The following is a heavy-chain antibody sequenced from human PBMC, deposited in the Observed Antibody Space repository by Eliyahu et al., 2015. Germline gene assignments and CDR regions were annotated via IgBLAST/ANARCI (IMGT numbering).Heavy chain of an antibody. CDR3: AREEWLAQEPPGPIDY. J-gene: IGHJ4*02. Sequence: QVQLQQWGAGLLKPSETLSLTCAVYGGSFSGYYWSWIRQPPGKGLEWIGEINHSGSTNYNPSLKSRVTISVDKSKNQFSLKLSSVTAADTAVYYCAREEWLAQEPPGPIDYWGQGTLVTVSS. D-gene: IGHD6-19*01. V-gene: IGHV4-34*01. CDR1: GGSFSGYY. CDR2: INHSGST.